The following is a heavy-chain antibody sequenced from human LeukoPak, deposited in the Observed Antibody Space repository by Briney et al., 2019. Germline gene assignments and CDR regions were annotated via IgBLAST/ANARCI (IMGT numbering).Heavy chain of an antibody. Sequence: ASVKVSCKASGYTFTGHYMHWVRQAPGQGVEWMGWINPNSGGTNYAQKFQGRVTMTRDTYISTAYMELSRLRSDDTAVYYCASPDSRSQDYYYMDVWGKGTTVTVSS. CDR1: GYTFTGHY. V-gene: IGHV1-2*02. D-gene: IGHD2-15*01. CDR2: INPNSGGT. J-gene: IGHJ6*03. CDR3: ASPDSRSQDYYYMDV.